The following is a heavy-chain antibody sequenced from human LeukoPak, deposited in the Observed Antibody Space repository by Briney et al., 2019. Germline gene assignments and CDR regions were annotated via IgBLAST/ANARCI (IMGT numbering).Heavy chain of an antibody. D-gene: IGHD5-12*01. V-gene: IGHV3-48*04. J-gene: IGHJ4*02. Sequence: GGSLRLSCAASAFTFSNYTMNWVRQAPGKGLEWVSYISRSRSTIYYADSVKGRFTISRDNAKNSLYLRMSSLRAEDTAVYYCARSGYDVVFDYWGQGTLVTVSS. CDR2: ISRSRSTI. CDR3: ARSGYDVVFDY. CDR1: AFTFSNYT.